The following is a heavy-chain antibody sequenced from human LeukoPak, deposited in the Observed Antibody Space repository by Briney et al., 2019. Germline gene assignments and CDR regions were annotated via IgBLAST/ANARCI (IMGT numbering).Heavy chain of an antibody. J-gene: IGHJ4*02. V-gene: IGHV1-8*01. CDR3: ARPTYQYCSGGSCYFAY. CDR1: GYTFTSYD. D-gene: IGHD2-15*01. Sequence: ASVKVSCKASGYTFTSYDINWVRQATRQGLEWMGWMNPNSGNTGYAQKFQGRVTMTRNTSISTAYMELSSLRSEDTAVYYCARPTYQYCSGGSCYFAYWGQGTLVTVSS. CDR2: MNPNSGNT.